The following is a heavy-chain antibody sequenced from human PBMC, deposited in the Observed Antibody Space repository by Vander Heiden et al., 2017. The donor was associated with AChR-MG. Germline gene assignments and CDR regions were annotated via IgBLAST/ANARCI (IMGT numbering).Heavy chain of an antibody. CDR2: IYTSGST. D-gene: IGHD2-21*02. CDR1: GGSISSYY. Sequence: QVQLQESGPGLVKPSETLSLTCTVSGGSISSYYWGWIRQPAGKGLEWIGRIYTSGSTNYDPSLKSRVTMSVDTSKNQFSLKLSSVTAADTAVYYCARESGGYGGNFRYFQHWGQGTLVTVSS. J-gene: IGHJ1*01. V-gene: IGHV4-4*07. CDR3: ARESGGYGGNFRYFQH.